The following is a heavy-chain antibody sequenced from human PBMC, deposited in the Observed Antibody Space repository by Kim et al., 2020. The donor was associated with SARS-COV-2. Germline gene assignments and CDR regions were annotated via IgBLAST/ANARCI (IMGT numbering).Heavy chain of an antibody. CDR1: GFTFSSYG. J-gene: IGHJ2*01. Sequence: GGSLRLSCAASGFTFSSYGMHWVRQAPGKGLEWVAVIWYDGSNKYYADSVKGRFTISRDNSKNTLYLQMNSLRAEDTAVYYCARDWGLELRMGDFDLWGRGTLVTVSS. D-gene: IGHD1-7*01. CDR3: ARDWGLELRMGDFDL. V-gene: IGHV3-33*01. CDR2: IWYDGSNK.